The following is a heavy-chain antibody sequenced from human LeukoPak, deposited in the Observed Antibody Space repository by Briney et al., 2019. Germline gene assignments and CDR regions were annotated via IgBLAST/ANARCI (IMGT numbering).Heavy chain of an antibody. V-gene: IGHV3-30*18. CDR1: GVTVSSNY. CDR2: ISYEGSIQ. Sequence: GGSLRLSCAASGVTVSSNYMNWVRQAPGKGLEWVAVISYEGSIQYYVDSVKGRFAISRDNSKNTLYLQMNSLRVEDTAVYYCAKETTAHTSRTLDYWGQGTLVTVSS. D-gene: IGHD2-2*01. J-gene: IGHJ4*02. CDR3: AKETTAHTSRTLDY.